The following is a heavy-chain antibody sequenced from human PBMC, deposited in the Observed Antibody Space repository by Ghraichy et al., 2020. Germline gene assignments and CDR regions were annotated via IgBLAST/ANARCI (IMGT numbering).Heavy chain of an antibody. Sequence: GGSLRLSCAASGFTVSDYYMSWIRQTPGKGLEWVSYISSSGSTIYYADSMKGRFTISRDNANNSLYLQMNSLRAEDTAIYYCARIGDWAAKDWGQGTLVTVSS. CDR2: ISSSGSTI. D-gene: IGHD2-21*02. CDR1: GFTVSDYY. J-gene: IGHJ4*02. CDR3: ARIGDWAAKD. V-gene: IGHV3-11*01.